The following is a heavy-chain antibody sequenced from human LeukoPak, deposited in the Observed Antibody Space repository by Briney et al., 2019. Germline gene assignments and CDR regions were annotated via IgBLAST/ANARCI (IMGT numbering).Heavy chain of an antibody. CDR1: GGSISSYY. Sequence: SETLSLTCTVSGGSISSYYWSWIRQPAGKGLEWIGRIYTSGSTSYNPSLKSRVTISVDTSKNQFSLKLSSVTAADTAVYYCARGVDYYYYYYTDVWGKGTTVTVSS. J-gene: IGHJ6*03. CDR2: IYTSGST. CDR3: ARGVDYYYYYYTDV. V-gene: IGHV4-4*07. D-gene: IGHD2-15*01.